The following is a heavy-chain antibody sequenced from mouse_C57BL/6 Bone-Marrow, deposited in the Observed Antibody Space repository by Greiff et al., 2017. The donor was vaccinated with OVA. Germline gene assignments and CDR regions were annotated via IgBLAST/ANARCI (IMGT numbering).Heavy chain of an antibody. CDR2: IYPGDGDT. V-gene: IGHV1-82*01. CDR3: ARILRYPWFAY. D-gene: IGHD1-1*01. J-gene: IGHJ3*01. CDR1: GYAFSSSW. Sequence: VQLQQSGPELVKPGASVKISCKASGYAFSSSWMNWVKQRPGKGLEWIGRIYPGDGDTNYNGKFKGKATLTADKSSSTAYMQLSSLTSEDTAVYYCARILRYPWFAYWGQGTLVTVSA.